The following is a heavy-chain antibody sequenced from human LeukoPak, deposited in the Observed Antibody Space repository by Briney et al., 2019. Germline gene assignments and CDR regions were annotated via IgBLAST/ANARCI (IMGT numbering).Heavy chain of an antibody. Sequence: ASVKVSCKASGYTFTSYGISWVRQAPGQGLEWMGWISAYNGNTNYAQKLQGRVTITTDTSTSTAYMELRSLRSDGTAVYYCARGLNYYDSSGIDYWGQGTLVTVSS. CDR2: ISAYNGNT. D-gene: IGHD3-22*01. V-gene: IGHV1-18*01. J-gene: IGHJ4*02. CDR3: ARGLNYYDSSGIDY. CDR1: GYTFTSYG.